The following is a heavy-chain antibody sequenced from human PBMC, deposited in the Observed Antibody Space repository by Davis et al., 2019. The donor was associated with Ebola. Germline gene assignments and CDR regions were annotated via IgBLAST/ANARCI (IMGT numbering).Heavy chain of an antibody. V-gene: IGHV3-11*04. D-gene: IGHD7-27*01. CDR1: GFTFSDYY. J-gene: IGHJ3*02. CDR2: ISSSGSTI. CDR3: ARDAGTGDSAFDI. Sequence: GESLKISCAASGFTFSDYYMSWIRQAPGKGLEWVSYISSSGSTIYYADSVKGRFTISRDNAKDSLYLQMNSLRAEDTAVYYCARDAGTGDSAFDIWGQGTMVTVSS.